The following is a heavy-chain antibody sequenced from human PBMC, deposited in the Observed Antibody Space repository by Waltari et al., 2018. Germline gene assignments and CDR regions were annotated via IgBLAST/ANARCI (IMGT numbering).Heavy chain of an antibody. CDR2: IYYSGST. J-gene: IGHJ6*03. D-gene: IGHD3-3*01. CDR3: ASSTTRVEVPYYDFRSGVPHYYYYMDV. CDR1: GGSISSYY. V-gene: IGHV4-59*08. Sequence: QVQLQESGPGLVKPSETLSLTCTVSGGSISSYYWSWIRQPPGKGLEWIGYIYYSGSTNYNPSLKSRVTISVDTSKNQFSLKLSSVTAADTAVYYCASSTTRVEVPYYDFRSGVPHYYYYMDVWGKGTTVTISS.